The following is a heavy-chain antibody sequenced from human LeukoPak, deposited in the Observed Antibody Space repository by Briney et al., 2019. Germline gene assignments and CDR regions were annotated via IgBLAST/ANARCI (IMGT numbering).Heavy chain of an antibody. D-gene: IGHD3-16*01. CDR1: GFTFGSLA. Sequence: GGSPRLSCAASGFTFGSLAMTWVRQAPGEGLEWVSTISAAGGGTHYADSVKGRFTISRDNSRDTLYLQMNSLRAEDTAIYFCAKRLGLTGFDYWGQGTLVTVSS. J-gene: IGHJ4*02. CDR2: ISAAGGGT. V-gene: IGHV3-23*01. CDR3: AKRLGLTGFDY.